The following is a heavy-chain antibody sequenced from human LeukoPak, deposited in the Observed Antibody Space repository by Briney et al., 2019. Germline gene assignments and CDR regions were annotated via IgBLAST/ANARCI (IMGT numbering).Heavy chain of an antibody. V-gene: IGHV3-23*01. CDR3: GNDPNGDYIGASDF. CDR2: ISGSGTNT. Sequence: GGSLRLSCAASGLTFSRFALTWVRQAPGKGLEWLSGISGSGTNTYYADSVKGRFTISRDNSKNTLYLQVTSLRSEDTAVYFCGNDPNGDYIGASDFWGQGTMVTVSS. CDR1: GLTFSRFA. J-gene: IGHJ3*01. D-gene: IGHD4-17*01.